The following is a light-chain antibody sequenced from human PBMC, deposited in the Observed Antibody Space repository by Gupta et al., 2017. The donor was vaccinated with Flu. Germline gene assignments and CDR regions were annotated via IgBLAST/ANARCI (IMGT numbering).Light chain of an antibody. V-gene: IGKV1-39*01. Sequence: SSLSASVGDTVTITCRASQSIRSYLDWYKQKPGKAPKLLIYAASSWQSGVPSRFSGSGYGIYFTLTISSRQPEDFAAYYCQQSDSTPRVGFGGGTKVEIK. CDR1: QSIRSY. CDR2: AAS. CDR3: QQSDSTPRVG. J-gene: IGKJ4*02.